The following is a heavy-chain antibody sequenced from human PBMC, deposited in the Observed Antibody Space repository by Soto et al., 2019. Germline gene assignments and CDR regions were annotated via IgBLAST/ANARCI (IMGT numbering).Heavy chain of an antibody. CDR1: GFTFSSFD. CDR2: IRHDGTSK. J-gene: IGHJ6*02. D-gene: IGHD1-1*01. Sequence: PPGGSLRLSCVASGFTFSSFDMDWVRQAPGKGLEWVADIRHDGTSKYSADSVKGRFSISRDNSKNTLYLQMTSLTAEDTAVYYCARARSYKMTHYDYYFGMDVWGPGTTVTVSS. CDR3: ARARSYKMTHYDYYFGMDV. V-gene: IGHV3-33*01.